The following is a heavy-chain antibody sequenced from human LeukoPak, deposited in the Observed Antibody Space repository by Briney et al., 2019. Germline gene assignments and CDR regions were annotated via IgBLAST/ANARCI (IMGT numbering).Heavy chain of an antibody. CDR3: ARGRFDYYDSSGYYRPREYYSYYYYMDV. J-gene: IGHJ6*03. D-gene: IGHD3-22*01. CDR2: IYHSGYT. Sequence: SETLSLTCSVSRYSIRSDYYWGWIRQPPGKGLEWIASIYHSGYTYYNASLKSRVTLSVDTSKNQFSLKLSSVTAADTAAYYCARGRFDYYDSSGYYRPREYYSYYYYMDVWGKGTTVTISS. CDR1: RYSIRSDYY. V-gene: IGHV4-38-2*02.